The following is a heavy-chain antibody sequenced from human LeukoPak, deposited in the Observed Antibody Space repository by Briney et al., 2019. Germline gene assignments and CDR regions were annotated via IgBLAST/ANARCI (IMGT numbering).Heavy chain of an antibody. CDR3: ARWYCSSTSCYYDY. D-gene: IGHD2-2*01. CDR1: GFTVSSNY. V-gene: IGHV3-53*01. CDR2: IYSIGTT. Sequence: GGSLRLSCAASGFTVSSNYMSWVRQAPGKGLEWVSIIYSIGTTYYTDSVKGRFTISRDNSKNTLYLQMNSLRAEDTAVYYCARWYCSSTSCYYDYWGQGTLVTVSS. J-gene: IGHJ4*02.